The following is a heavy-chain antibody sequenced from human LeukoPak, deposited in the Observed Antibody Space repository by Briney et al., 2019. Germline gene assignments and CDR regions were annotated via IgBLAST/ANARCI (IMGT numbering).Heavy chain of an antibody. CDR3: AREWSEHYYYDSSGYFI. CDR1: GFTFSSYS. Sequence: PGGSLRLSCAASGFTFSSYSMNWVRQAPGKGLEWVSSISSSSSYIYYAGSVKGRFTISRDNAKSSLYLQMNSLRAEDTAVYYCAREWSEHYYYDSSGYFIWGQGTLVTVSS. CDR2: ISSSSSYI. V-gene: IGHV3-21*01. D-gene: IGHD3-22*01. J-gene: IGHJ4*02.